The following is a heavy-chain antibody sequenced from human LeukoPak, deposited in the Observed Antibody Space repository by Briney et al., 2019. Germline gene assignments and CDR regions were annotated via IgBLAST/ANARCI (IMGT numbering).Heavy chain of an antibody. D-gene: IGHD6-19*01. Sequence: SETLSLTCTVSGGSISSGDYYWSWIRQPPGKGLEWIGYIYYSGSTNYNPSLKSRVTISVDTSKNQFSLKLSSVTAADTAVYYCARLDGWTTRGAFDIWGQGIMVTVSS. CDR3: ARLDGWTTRGAFDI. J-gene: IGHJ3*02. CDR1: GGSISSGDYY. CDR2: IYYSGST. V-gene: IGHV4-61*08.